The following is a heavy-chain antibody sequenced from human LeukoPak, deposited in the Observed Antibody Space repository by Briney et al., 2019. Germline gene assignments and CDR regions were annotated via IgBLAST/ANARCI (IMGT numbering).Heavy chain of an antibody. Sequence: SETLSLTCTVSDYSISNGYYWGWIRQSPGEGLEWIASIYHSGSTFYNPSLESRVAISVDTSKNQFSLKLSSVTAADTAVYYCARLYYYGSGSYYNHLDYWGQGTLVTVSS. V-gene: IGHV4-38-2*02. CDR1: DYSISNGYY. J-gene: IGHJ4*02. D-gene: IGHD3-10*01. CDR3: ARLYYYGSGSYYNHLDY. CDR2: IYHSGST.